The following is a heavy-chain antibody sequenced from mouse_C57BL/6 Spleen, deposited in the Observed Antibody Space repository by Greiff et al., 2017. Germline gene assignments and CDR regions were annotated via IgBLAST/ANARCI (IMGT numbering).Heavy chain of an antibody. V-gene: IGHV1-22*01. CDR1: GYTFTDYN. CDR3: ARKGNFYFDY. J-gene: IGHJ2*01. Sequence: VQLKQSGPELVKPGASVKLSCKASGYTFTDYNMHWVKQSHGKSLEWIGYINPNNGGTSYNQKFKGKATLTVNKSSSTAYMDLRSLTSEESAVYYCARKGNFYFDYWGQGTTLTVSS. CDR2: INPNNGGT.